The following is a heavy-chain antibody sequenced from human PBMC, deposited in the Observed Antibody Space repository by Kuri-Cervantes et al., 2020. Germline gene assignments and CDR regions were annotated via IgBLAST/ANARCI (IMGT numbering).Heavy chain of an antibody. Sequence: GGSLKISCAASGFTVSSNYMSWVRQAPGKGLEWVSVIYSGGSTYYADSVKGRFTISRDNSKNTLYLQMNSLRAEDTAVYYCARDRDYYGSGSWNYWGQGTLVTVSS. V-gene: IGHV3-66*02. J-gene: IGHJ4*02. CDR1: GFTVSSNY. CDR3: ARDRDYYGSGSWNY. CDR2: IYSGGST. D-gene: IGHD3-10*01.